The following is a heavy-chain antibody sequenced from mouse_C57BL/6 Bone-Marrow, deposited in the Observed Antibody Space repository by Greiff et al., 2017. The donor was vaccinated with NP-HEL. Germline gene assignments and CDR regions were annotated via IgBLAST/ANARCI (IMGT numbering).Heavy chain of an antibody. D-gene: IGHD1-1*01. Sequence: EVQGVESGGGLVQPGGSLKLSCAASGFTFSDYYMYWVRQTPEKRLEWVAYISNGGGSTYYLDTVKGRFTISRDNAKNTLYLQMSRLKSEDTAMYYCARHDARFRYFDVWGTGTTVTVSS. J-gene: IGHJ1*03. CDR2: ISNGGGST. V-gene: IGHV5-12*01. CDR3: ARHDARFRYFDV. CDR1: GFTFSDYY.